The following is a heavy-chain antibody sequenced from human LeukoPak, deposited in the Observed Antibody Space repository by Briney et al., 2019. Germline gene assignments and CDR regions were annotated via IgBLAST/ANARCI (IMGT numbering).Heavy chain of an antibody. Sequence: GGSLRLSCVASGFTFNTYAMSWVRQAPGQGLEWVSAIIGSDDRTYYADSVQGRFTISRDNSKNTLSLQMNSLRADDTAIYYCAKDATSGWGYFDYWGQGILVTVSS. V-gene: IGHV3-23*01. D-gene: IGHD6-19*01. CDR2: IIGSDDRT. CDR1: GFTFNTYA. CDR3: AKDATSGWGYFDY. J-gene: IGHJ4*02.